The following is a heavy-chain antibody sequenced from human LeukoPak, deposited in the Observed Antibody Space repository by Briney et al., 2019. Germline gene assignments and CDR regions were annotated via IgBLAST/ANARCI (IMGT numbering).Heavy chain of an antibody. CDR2: FYPRDSDI. CDR1: SC. CDR3: ARGGRGSYAFDV. D-gene: IGHD5-12*01. V-gene: IGHV5-51*04. J-gene: IGHJ3*01. Sequence: SCSGWAGQDPGKGRGWVGIFYPRDSDITSSPSFEGQVTTSGDTPTSTASLQWRSLKASDTAMYYCARGGRGSYAFDVWGQGTTIIVSS.